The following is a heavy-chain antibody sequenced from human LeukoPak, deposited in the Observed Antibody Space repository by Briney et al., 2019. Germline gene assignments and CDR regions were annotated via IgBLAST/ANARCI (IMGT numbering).Heavy chain of an antibody. D-gene: IGHD3-3*01. Sequence: GRSLRLSCAASGFTFNSYAINWVRQAPGKGLEWVAFISYDGSNKYYADSVKGRFTISRDNSKDMLYLQMNSLRAEDTAVYYCARSSGPNSITVFGVVTPKFDYWGQRTLVTVSS. CDR2: ISYDGSNK. V-gene: IGHV3-30-3*01. CDR1: GFTFNSYA. J-gene: IGHJ4*02. CDR3: ARSSGPNSITVFGVVTPKFDY.